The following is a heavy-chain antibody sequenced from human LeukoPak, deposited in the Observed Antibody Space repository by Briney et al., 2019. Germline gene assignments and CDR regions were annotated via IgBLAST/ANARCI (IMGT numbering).Heavy chain of an antibody. Sequence: LSGGSLRLSCAASGFTFSDYWMHWVRQAPGKGLVWVSRIDRDGSTTYYADSVKGRFTISRDTAKNTLYLQMNSLRAEDTAVYYCAKEHRNVGATVDNWGQGTLVTVSS. D-gene: IGHD1-26*01. J-gene: IGHJ4*02. V-gene: IGHV3-74*01. CDR1: GFTFSDYW. CDR2: IDRDGSTT. CDR3: AKEHRNVGATVDN.